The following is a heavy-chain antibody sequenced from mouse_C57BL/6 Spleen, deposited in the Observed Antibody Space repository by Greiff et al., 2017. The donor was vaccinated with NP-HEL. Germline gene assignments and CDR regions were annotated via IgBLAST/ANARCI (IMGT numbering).Heavy chain of an antibody. D-gene: IGHD2-3*01. V-gene: IGHV1-15*01. Sequence: QVQLQQSGAELVRPGASVTLSCKASGYTFTDYEMHWVKQTPVHGLEWIGAIDPETGGTAYNQKFKGKAILTADKSSSTAYMELRSLTSEDSAVYYCTYDPYYAMDYWGQGTSVTVSS. J-gene: IGHJ4*01. CDR1: GYTFTDYE. CDR2: IDPETGGT. CDR3: TYDPYYAMDY.